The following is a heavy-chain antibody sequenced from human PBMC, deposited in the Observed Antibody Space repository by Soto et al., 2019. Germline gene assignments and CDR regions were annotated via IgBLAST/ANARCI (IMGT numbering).Heavy chain of an antibody. CDR2: RNPNSGNT. J-gene: IGHJ4*02. CDR3: AAESDYESNGTKGRME. V-gene: IGHV1-8*01. CDR1: GYTFSSYD. D-gene: IGHD3-22*01. Sequence: ASVKVSCKASGYTFSSYDINWVRQATGQGLEWMGWRNPNSGNTGNAQKFQGRITMTRNTSISTAHMDLSSLRSEDTAVYYCAAESDYESNGTKGRMEWGQGTLVTVAS.